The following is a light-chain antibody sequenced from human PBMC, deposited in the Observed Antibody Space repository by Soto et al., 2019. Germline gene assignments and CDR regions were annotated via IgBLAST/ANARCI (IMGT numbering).Light chain of an antibody. Sequence: DIQMTQSPSAVSASVGDTVTVTCRASQGITTFLAWFRQRPGKVPERLIYGASSLQSGVPSRFSGRGSGTEFTLTISSLQPEDFATYYCHRHETYPLAFGGGTKVDI. CDR2: GAS. J-gene: IGKJ4*01. CDR3: HRHETYPLA. CDR1: QGITTF. V-gene: IGKV1-17*03.